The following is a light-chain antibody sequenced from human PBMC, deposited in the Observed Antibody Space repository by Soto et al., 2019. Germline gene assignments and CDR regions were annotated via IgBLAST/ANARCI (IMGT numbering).Light chain of an antibody. V-gene: IGKV3-15*01. J-gene: IGKJ4*01. Sequence: EIVMMQSPATLSVSPGESATLSCRASQSISNKLAWYQQKPGQPPRLLIFGASTRATGIPARFSGSGSGTEFTLTISSLQSEDFAVYYCQQYNNWLSLTFGGGTNVEIK. CDR3: QQYNNWLSLT. CDR1: QSISNK. CDR2: GAS.